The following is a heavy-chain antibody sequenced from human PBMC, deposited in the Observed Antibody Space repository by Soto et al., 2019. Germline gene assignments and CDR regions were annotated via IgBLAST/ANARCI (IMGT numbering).Heavy chain of an antibody. D-gene: IGHD4-17*01. CDR2: MSYDGART. J-gene: IGHJ5*02. CDR1: GFTFTSFT. Sequence: QVQLVESGGGVVQPGGSLRLSCATPGFTFTSFTMHWVRQAPGKGLEWIAVMSYDGARTDYADAVKGRFTISRDTSKTTLYLQMNNLRADYTAMYYCARDRPYGDPNWFDPWGQGTLVTVAS. CDR3: ARDRPYGDPNWFDP. V-gene: IGHV3-30-3*01.